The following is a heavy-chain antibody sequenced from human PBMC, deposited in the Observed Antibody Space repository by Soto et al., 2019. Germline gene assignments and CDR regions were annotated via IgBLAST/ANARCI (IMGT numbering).Heavy chain of an antibody. CDR1: GFTFSNAW. CDR3: TTRAGYKGAIDY. CDR2: IKSKTDGGTT. V-gene: IGHV3-15*01. J-gene: IGHJ4*02. Sequence: VGSLRLSCAASGFTFSNAWMSWVRQAPGKGLEWVGRIKSKTDGGTTDYAAPVKGRFTISRDDSKNTLYLQMNSLKTEDTAVYYCTTRAGYKGAIDYWGQGTLVTVSS. D-gene: IGHD5-12*01.